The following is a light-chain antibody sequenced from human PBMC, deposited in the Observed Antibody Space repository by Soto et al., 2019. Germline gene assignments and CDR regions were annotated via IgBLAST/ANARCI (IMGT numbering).Light chain of an antibody. Sequence: QSALTQPASVSGSPGQSITISCTGTSSDVGGYNYVSWYQQHPGKAPKLMIYEVSNRTSGVSNRFSGSKSGNTASLTISGLQAEEEADYYCSSYTSSSTYVFGTGTKLTVL. CDR1: SSDVGGYNY. J-gene: IGLJ1*01. V-gene: IGLV2-14*01. CDR3: SSYTSSSTYV. CDR2: EVS.